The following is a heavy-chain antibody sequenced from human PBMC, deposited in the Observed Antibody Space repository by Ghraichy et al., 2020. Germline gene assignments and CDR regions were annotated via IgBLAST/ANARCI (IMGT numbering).Heavy chain of an antibody. CDR2: INPNSGGT. CDR3: ARDAGIAVGTGDY. Sequence: ASVKVSCKASGYTFTGYYMHWVRQAPGQGLEWMGWINPNSGGTNYAQKFQGRVTMTRDTSISTAYMELSRLRSDDTAVYYCARDAGIAVGTGDYWGQGTLVTVSS. CDR1: GYTFTGYY. J-gene: IGHJ4*02. V-gene: IGHV1-2*02. D-gene: IGHD6-19*01.